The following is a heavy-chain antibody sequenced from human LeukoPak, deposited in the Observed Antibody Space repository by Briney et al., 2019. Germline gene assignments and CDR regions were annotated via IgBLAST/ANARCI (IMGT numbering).Heavy chain of an antibody. CDR1: GGSISSYY. J-gene: IGHJ5*02. V-gene: IGHV4-59*01. D-gene: IGHD1-1*01. CDR3: ARATGTTWNNWFDP. CDR2: IYYSGST. Sequence: SETLSLTCTVSGGSISSYYWSWIRQPPGKGLEWIGYIYYSGSTNYNPSLKSRVTISVDTSKNQFSLKLSSVTAADTAVYYCARATGTTWNNWFDPWGQGTLVTVSS.